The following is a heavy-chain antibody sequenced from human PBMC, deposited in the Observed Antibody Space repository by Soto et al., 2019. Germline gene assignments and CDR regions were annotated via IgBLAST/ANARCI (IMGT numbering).Heavy chain of an antibody. CDR3: ARGRPIMRTLDC. V-gene: IGHV1-3*01. D-gene: IGHD3-16*01. Sequence: ASVKVSCKASGYTFTSYAMHWVRQAPGQRLEWMGWINAGNGNTKYSQKFQGRVTITRDTSASTAYMELSSLISEDTAVYYCARGRPIMRTLDCWGQGTLVTVSS. CDR2: INAGNGNT. CDR1: GYTFTSYA. J-gene: IGHJ4*02.